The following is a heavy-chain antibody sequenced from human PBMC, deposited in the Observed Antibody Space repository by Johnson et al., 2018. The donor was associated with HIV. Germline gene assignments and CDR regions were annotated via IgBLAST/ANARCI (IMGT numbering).Heavy chain of an antibody. D-gene: IGHD2-21*01. CDR1: GFTFSNYG. CDR3: ARYSVSDDAFDI. CDR2: IWYDGSNK. J-gene: IGHJ3*02. Sequence: QVQLVESGGGVVQPGRSLRLSCAASGFTFSNYGMHWVRQAPGKGLEWVAVIWYDGSNKYYGDSVKGRFTISRENAKNSLYLQMNSLRAGDTAVYYCARYSVSDDAFDIWGQGTMVTVSS. V-gene: IGHV3-33*01.